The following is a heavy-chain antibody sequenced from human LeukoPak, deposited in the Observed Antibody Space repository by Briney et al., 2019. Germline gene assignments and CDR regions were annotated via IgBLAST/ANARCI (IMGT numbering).Heavy chain of an antibody. V-gene: IGHV4-4*09. D-gene: IGHD3-10*01. CDR1: GGSINLYY. CDR2: IFNSGTT. Sequence: SEALSLTCSVSGGSINLYYWSWIRHFPGKGLEWIGYIFNSGTTNYKPSLKSRVSISVDTSENQFSLKLTSVTAADTAVYYCARADGSGSYDNPLNYYYYYYMDVWGKGTTVTISS. J-gene: IGHJ6*03. CDR3: ARADGSGSYDNPLNYYYYYYMDV.